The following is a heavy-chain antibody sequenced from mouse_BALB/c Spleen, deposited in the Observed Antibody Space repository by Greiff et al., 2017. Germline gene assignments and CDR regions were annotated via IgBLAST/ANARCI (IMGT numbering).Heavy chain of an antibody. Sequence: EVKLVESGGGLVKPGGSLKLSCAASGFTFSSYAMSWVRQTPEKRLEWVASISSGGSTYYPDSVKGRFTISRDNARNILYLQMRSLRSEDTAMYYCARGNGGFDYWGQGTTLTVSS. D-gene: IGHD1-1*01. CDR2: ISSGGST. CDR3: ARGNGGFDY. CDR1: GFTFSSYA. V-gene: IGHV5-6-5*01. J-gene: IGHJ2*01.